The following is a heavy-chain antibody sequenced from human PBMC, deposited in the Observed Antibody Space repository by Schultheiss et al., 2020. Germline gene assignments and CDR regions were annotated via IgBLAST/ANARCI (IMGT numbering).Heavy chain of an antibody. CDR2: IYYSGST. CDR1: GGSVSSGSYY. V-gene: IGHV4-61*01. D-gene: IGHD2-21*02. CDR3: ARDLLAYCGGDCYSAGAFDI. Sequence: SETLSLTCTVSGGSVSSGSYYWSWIRQPPGKGLEWIGYIYYSGSTNYNPSLKSRVTISVDTSKNQFSLKLSSVTAADTAVYYCARDLLAYCGGDCYSAGAFDIWGQGTMVTVSS. J-gene: IGHJ3*02.